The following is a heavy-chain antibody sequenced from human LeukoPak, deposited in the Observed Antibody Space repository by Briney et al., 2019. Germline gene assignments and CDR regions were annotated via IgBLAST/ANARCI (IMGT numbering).Heavy chain of an antibody. Sequence: GGSLRLSCAASGFTVSSNYMAWVRPAPGKGLEWVSVIYDGGFTDYTDSVKGRFTISRVNSKNTLYLQMNSLRADDTAVYYCARVMGRLVRTWYFDLWGRGTLVTVSS. J-gene: IGHJ2*01. CDR2: IYDGGFT. CDR1: GFTVSSNY. D-gene: IGHD3-9*01. CDR3: ARVMGRLVRTWYFDL. V-gene: IGHV3-66*01.